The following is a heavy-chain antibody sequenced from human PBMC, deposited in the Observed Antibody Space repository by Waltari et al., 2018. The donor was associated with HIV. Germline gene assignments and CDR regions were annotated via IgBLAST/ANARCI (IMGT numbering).Heavy chain of an antibody. CDR3: SRLSYHAFDL. Sequence: EVQLVESGGDLVQPGGSLRLSCAVSGFSFSGFWMRWVRQAPGKGLEWVASMKHDGSEKYYVDSVKGRFTISRDNAKNSLFLQMDSLRAEDTALYYCSRLSYHAFDLWGQGTMVTVSS. V-gene: IGHV3-7*01. CDR1: GFSFSGFW. CDR2: MKHDGSEK. J-gene: IGHJ3*01. D-gene: IGHD3-16*02.